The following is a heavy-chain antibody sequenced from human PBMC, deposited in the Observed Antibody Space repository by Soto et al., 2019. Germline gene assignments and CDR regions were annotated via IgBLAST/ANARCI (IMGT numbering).Heavy chain of an antibody. Sequence: GGSLRLSCAASGFTFSSYAMSWVRQAPGKGLEWVSAISGSGGSTYYADSVKGRFTISRDNSKNTLYLQMNSLRAEDTAVYYCAKAGQRVVVITKLDYWGQGTLVTVSS. D-gene: IGHD3-22*01. CDR2: ISGSGGST. J-gene: IGHJ4*02. CDR1: GFTFSSYA. V-gene: IGHV3-23*01. CDR3: AKAGQRVVVITKLDY.